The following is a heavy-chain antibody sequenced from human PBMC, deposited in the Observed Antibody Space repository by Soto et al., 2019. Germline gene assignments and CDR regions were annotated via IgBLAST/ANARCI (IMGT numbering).Heavy chain of an antibody. V-gene: IGHV3-30*18. Sequence: GGSLRLSCAASGFTFSSYGMHWVRQAPGKGLEWVAVISYDGSNKYYADSVKGRFTISRDNSKNTLYLQMNSLRAEDTAVYYCAKEHTRRYDFWSGESDYWGQGTLVTVSS. CDR2: ISYDGSNK. J-gene: IGHJ4*02. D-gene: IGHD3-3*01. CDR1: GFTFSSYG. CDR3: AKEHTRRYDFWSGESDY.